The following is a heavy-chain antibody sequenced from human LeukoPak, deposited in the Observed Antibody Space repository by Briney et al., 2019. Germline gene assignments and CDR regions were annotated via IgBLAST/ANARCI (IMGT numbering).Heavy chain of an antibody. CDR3: ARDSFYSYHSSYYYLRYFDY. CDR2: IWYNETNK. V-gene: IGHV3-33*01. J-gene: IGHJ4*01. D-gene: IGHD3-22*01. Sequence: GGSLRLSCAASGFTFSDFGMHWVRQAPGQGLEWVALIWYNETNKYYADSVKGRFIISRDSSKNTLYLQMNSLRADDTAVYYCARDSFYSYHSSYYYLRYFDYWGHGTLVTVSS. CDR1: GFTFSDFG.